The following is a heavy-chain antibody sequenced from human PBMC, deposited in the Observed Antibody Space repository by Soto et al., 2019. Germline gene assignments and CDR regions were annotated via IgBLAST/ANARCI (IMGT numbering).Heavy chain of an antibody. CDR1: GFTFSSYS. Sequence: GGSLRLSCAASGFTFSSYSMNWVRQAPGKGLEWVSSISSSSSYIYYADSVKGRFTISRDNAKNSLYLQMNSLRAEDTAVYYCARALHSFYYGMDVWGQGTTVTVSS. D-gene: IGHD2-21*01. V-gene: IGHV3-21*01. J-gene: IGHJ6*02. CDR2: ISSSSSYI. CDR3: ARALHSFYYGMDV.